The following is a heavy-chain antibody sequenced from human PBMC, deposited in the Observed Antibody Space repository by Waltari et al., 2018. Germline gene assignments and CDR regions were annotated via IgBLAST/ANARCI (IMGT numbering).Heavy chain of an antibody. CDR1: GFTFSSYN. D-gene: IGHD3-16*01. J-gene: IGHJ4*02. Sequence: EVLLVESGGCLVRPGGSVRLSCAASGFTFSSYNMNWVRQAPGKGLEWVSSISSSNSYKYYADSVKGRFTITRDNSKNSLYLQMNSLRAEDTAVYYCAGNYDYVWGRNWGQGTLVTVSS. V-gene: IGHV3-21*01. CDR3: AGNYDYVWGRN. CDR2: ISSSNSYK.